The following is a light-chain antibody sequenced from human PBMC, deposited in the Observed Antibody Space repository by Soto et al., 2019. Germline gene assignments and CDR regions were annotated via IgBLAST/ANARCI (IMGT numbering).Light chain of an antibody. CDR1: QSILHSSTNKNY. J-gene: IGKJ1*01. V-gene: IGKV4-1*01. CDR2: KAS. Sequence: DIVMTQSPDSLAVSLGERATINCKSSQSILHSSTNKNYLAWYQHKPGKAPKLLIYKASSLQSGVPSRFSGSGSGTEFTLTISSLQPDDFATYYCQQSNTYSRTFGQGTKVDIK. CDR3: QQSNTYSRT.